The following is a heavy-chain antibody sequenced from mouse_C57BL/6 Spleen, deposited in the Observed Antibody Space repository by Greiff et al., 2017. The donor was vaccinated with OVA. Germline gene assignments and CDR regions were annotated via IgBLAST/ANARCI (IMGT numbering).Heavy chain of an antibody. D-gene: IGHD1-1*01. CDR2: INYDGSST. J-gene: IGHJ2*01. V-gene: IGHV5-16*01. CDR3: ARDYGSHFDY. CDR1: GFTFSDYY. Sequence: DVHLVESEGGLVQPGSSMKLSCTASGFTFSDYYMAWVRQVPEKGLEWVANINYDGSSTYYLDSLKSRFIISRDNAKNILYLQMSSLKSEDTATYYCARDYGSHFDYWGQGTTLTVSS.